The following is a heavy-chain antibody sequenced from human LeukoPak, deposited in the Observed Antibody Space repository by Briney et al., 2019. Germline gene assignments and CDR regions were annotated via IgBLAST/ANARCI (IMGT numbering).Heavy chain of an antibody. CDR1: GFTFNNYW. Sequence: QAGGSLRLSCAASGFTFNNYWMHWVRQAPGKGLVWVSCINSDGSSPTYADSVKGRFTISRDNAKSSLYLQMNNLRPEDTAVYYCATHGWFGELGLMDWYYDHWGRGTLVTVSS. CDR2: INSDGSSP. CDR3: ATHGWFGELGLMDWYYDH. D-gene: IGHD3-10*01. V-gene: IGHV3-74*01. J-gene: IGHJ2*01.